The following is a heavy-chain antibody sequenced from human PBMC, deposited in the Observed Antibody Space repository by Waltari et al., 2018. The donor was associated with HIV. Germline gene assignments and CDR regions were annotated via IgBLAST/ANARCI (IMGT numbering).Heavy chain of an antibody. Sequence: EVQLVQSGGGLIKPGGSLRLSCAASGSSVSSYWMHWVRQTPGKGLVWVSRINIDGSRIDYADSVRGRFTISRDSAKNTLSLQMNSLTEEDTAVYYCSRDTFGEYDYWGQGTLVTVSS. V-gene: IGHV3-74*01. CDR2: INIDGSRI. D-gene: IGHD3-10*01. CDR1: GSSVSSYW. J-gene: IGHJ4*02. CDR3: SRDTFGEYDY.